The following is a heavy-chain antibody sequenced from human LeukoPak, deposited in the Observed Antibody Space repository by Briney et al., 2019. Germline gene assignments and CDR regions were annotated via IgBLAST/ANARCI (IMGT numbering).Heavy chain of an antibody. CDR1: GFTFSSYG. V-gene: IGHV3-30*03. Sequence: PGGSLRLSCAASGFTFSSYGMHWVRQAPGKGLEWVAVISYDGSNKYYADSVKGRFTISRDNSKNTLYLQMNSLRAEDTAVYYCARVYASSGGLYYFDYWGQGTLVTVSS. D-gene: IGHD6-19*01. J-gene: IGHJ4*02. CDR2: ISYDGSNK. CDR3: ARVYASSGGLYYFDY.